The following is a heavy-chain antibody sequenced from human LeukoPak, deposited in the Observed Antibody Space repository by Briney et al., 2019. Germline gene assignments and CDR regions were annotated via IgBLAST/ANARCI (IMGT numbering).Heavy chain of an antibody. CDR2: ISGSGGST. CDR1: GFTFSSYA. CDR3: AKDPTVSYSSGWHTYYFDY. D-gene: IGHD6-19*01. V-gene: IGHV3-23*01. J-gene: IGHJ4*02. Sequence: GGSLRLSCAASGFTFSSYAMSWVRQAPGKGLEWVSAISGSGGSTYYADSVKGRFTISRDSSKNTLYLQMNSLRAEDTAVYYCAKDPTVSYSSGWHTYYFDYWGQGTLVTVSS.